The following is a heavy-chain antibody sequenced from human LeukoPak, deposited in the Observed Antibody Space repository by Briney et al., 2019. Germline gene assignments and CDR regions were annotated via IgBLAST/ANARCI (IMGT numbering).Heavy chain of an antibody. J-gene: IGHJ4*02. CDR1: GGSFSGYY. V-gene: IGHV4-34*01. CDR2: INHSGST. D-gene: IGHD1-14*01. Sequence: SETLSLTCAVYGGSFSGYYWSWIRQPPGKGLEWIGEINHSGSTNYNPSLKSRVTISVDTSKNQFSLKLSSVTAADTAVYYCAHTNRVSSRKFGYWGQGTLVTVSS. CDR3: AHTNRVSSRKFGY.